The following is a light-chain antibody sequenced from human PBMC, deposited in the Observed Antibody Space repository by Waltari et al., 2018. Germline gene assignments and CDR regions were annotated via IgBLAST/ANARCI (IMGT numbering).Light chain of an antibody. CDR3: QSSDSTLYGVV. Sequence: QSVLTQPPSVSGAPGQRVTISCPGSSSNLGPGYYVNWYQLLPGTAPKLLIYGINNRPSGVPDRFSGSRSATSASLAISGLQAEDEAYYYCQSSDSTLYGVVFGGGTKLTVL. J-gene: IGLJ2*01. CDR1: SSNLGPGYY. CDR2: GIN. V-gene: IGLV1-40*01.